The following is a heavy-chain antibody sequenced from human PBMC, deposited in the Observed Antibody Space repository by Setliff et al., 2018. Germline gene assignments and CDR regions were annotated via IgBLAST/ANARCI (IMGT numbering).Heavy chain of an antibody. D-gene: IGHD3-3*01. J-gene: IGHJ5*02. CDR1: GYSFTSYD. V-gene: IGHV1-18*01. Sequence: ASVKVSCKASGYSFTSYDINWVRLAAGQGLEWMGWINNYSFKTTYPQKFLDRVTVTTDTSATTAYMELKNLRSDDTAVYYCARLQAIFGVFKDGDWFDPWGQGTLVTVSS. CDR3: ARLQAIFGVFKDGDWFDP. CDR2: INNYSFKT.